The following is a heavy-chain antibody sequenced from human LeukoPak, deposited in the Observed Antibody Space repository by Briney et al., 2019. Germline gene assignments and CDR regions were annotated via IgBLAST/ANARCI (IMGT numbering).Heavy chain of an antibody. D-gene: IGHD2-21*02. J-gene: IGHJ4*02. CDR3: ARELRRDWPDYYFDY. V-gene: IGHV4-39*07. Sequence: SETLSLTCTVSGGSISSSSYYWGWIRQPPGKGLEWIGSIYYSGSTYYNPSLKSRVTISVDTSKNQFSLKLSSVTAADTAVYYCARELRRDWPDYYFDYWGQGTLVTVSS. CDR2: IYYSGST. CDR1: GGSISSSSYY.